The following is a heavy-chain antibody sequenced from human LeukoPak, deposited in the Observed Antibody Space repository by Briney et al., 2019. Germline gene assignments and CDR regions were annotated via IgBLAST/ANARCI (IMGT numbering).Heavy chain of an antibody. CDR1: GYTFTSYD. CDR3: ARGLYSSSWVGYYYYYYMDV. D-gene: IGHD6-13*01. V-gene: IGHV1-8*01. Sequence: ASVKVSCKASGYTFTSYDINWVRQATGQGLEWMGWMNPNSGNTGYAQKFQGRVTMTRNTSISTAYMELSSLRSVDTAVYYCARGLYSSSWVGYYYYYYMDVWGKGTTVTISS. CDR2: MNPNSGNT. J-gene: IGHJ6*03.